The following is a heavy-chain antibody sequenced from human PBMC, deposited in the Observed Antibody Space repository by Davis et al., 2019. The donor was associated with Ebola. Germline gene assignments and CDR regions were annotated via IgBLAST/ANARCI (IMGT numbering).Heavy chain of an antibody. J-gene: IGHJ6*01. D-gene: IGHD3-9*01. CDR1: GGSLSGYY. CDR2: INHSGST. Sequence: PSETLSLTCGVYGGSLSGYYWNWIRQPPGKGLEWIGEINHSGSTNYNPSLKSRVTITLDTSKNQFSLKLSSVTAADTAVYYCARGVGLYDILTGTPSYGMDVWGQGTTVTVSS. V-gene: IGHV4-34*01. CDR3: ARGVGLYDILTGTPSYGMDV.